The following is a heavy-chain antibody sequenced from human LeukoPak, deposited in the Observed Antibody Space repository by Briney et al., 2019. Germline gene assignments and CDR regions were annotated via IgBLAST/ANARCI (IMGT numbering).Heavy chain of an antibody. J-gene: IGHJ3*02. CDR2: IYYSGST. V-gene: IGHV4-59*08. CDR3: ARHCSSTSCYSAFDI. Sequence: RPSETLSLTCTVSGGSISSYYWSWIRQPPGKGLEWIGYIYYSGSTNYNPSLKSRVTISVDTSKNQFSLKLSSVTAADTAVCYCARHCSSTSCYSAFDIWGQGTMVTVSS. D-gene: IGHD2-2*01. CDR1: GGSISSYY.